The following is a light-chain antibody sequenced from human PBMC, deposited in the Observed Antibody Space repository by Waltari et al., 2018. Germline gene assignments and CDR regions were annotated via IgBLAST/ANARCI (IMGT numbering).Light chain of an antibody. Sequence: IQMTQSPSALSASVGARVTIPCRASQNISTSLNWYQHSPGKAPRVLIYAVSTLQSGVPSRFSGSGAGTAFTLTINSLQPEDVATYYCQQTYSVPRTFGPGTKVEIK. CDR1: QNISTS. CDR2: AVS. CDR3: QQTYSVPRT. V-gene: IGKV1-39*01. J-gene: IGKJ1*01.